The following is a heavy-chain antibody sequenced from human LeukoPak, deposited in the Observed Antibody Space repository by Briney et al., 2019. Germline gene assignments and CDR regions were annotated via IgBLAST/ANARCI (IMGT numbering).Heavy chain of an antibody. J-gene: IGHJ4*02. V-gene: IGHV3-23*01. CDR3: AKEGGWLYGSPDY. CDR2: ISGSGGSP. D-gene: IGHD6-19*01. Sequence: PGRSLRLSCEASGFAFSNFGVTWVRQAPGKGLEWVSSISGSGGSPYYADSVKGRFTISRDNSKNTLYLQMNSLRVEDTAVYYCAKEGGWLYGSPDYWGQGTLVTVSS. CDR1: GFAFSNFG.